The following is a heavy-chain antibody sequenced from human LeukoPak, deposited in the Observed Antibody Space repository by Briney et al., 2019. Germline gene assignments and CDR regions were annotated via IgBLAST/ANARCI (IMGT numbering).Heavy chain of an antibody. J-gene: IGHJ6*02. Sequence: PGGSLRLSCAASGFTFDDYAMHWVRQAPGEGLEWVSGISWNSGSIGYADSVKGRFTISRDNAKNSLYLQMNSLRAEDTASYYCAKAATDHYYYYGMDVWGQGTTVTVSS. CDR2: ISWNSGSI. V-gene: IGHV3-9*01. D-gene: IGHD2-21*02. CDR1: GFTFDDYA. CDR3: AKAATDHYYYYGMDV.